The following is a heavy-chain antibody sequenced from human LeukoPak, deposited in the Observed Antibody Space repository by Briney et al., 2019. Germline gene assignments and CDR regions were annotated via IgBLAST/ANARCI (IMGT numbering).Heavy chain of an antibody. CDR1: GGTFRSYA. V-gene: IGHV1-69*13. Sequence: GASVKVSCKASGGTFRSYAISWVRQAPGQGLEWMGGIIPIFGTANYAQKFQGRVTITADESTSTAYMELSSLRSEDTAVYYCAREAYGDYETFDYWGQGTLVTVSS. D-gene: IGHD4-17*01. CDR2: IIPIFGTA. J-gene: IGHJ4*02. CDR3: AREAYGDYETFDY.